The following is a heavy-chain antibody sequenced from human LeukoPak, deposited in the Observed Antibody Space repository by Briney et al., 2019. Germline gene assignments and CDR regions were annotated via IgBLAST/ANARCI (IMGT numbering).Heavy chain of an antibody. Sequence: ASVKVSCKASGYTFTGYYMHWVRQAPGQGLEWMGWINPNSGGTNYAQKFQGRVTMTRDTSISTAYMELSRLRSDDTAVYYCARSRWRGSYFAYWGQGTLVTVSS. J-gene: IGHJ4*02. D-gene: IGHD1-26*01. CDR3: ARSRWRGSYFAY. CDR1: GYTFTGYY. V-gene: IGHV1-2*02. CDR2: INPNSGGT.